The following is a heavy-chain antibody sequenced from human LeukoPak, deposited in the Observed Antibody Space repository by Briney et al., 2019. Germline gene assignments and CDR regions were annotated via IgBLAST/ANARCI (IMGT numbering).Heavy chain of an antibody. CDR1: GGSISSGDYY. CDR2: IHYSVST. Sequence: TLSLTCTVSGGSISSGDYYWSWIRQHRGKGVEWIGYIHYSVSTYYNPSLKSRVTISVDTSKKQFPLKLSSVTAADTAVYYCARVGVAAKSSRYFVYWGQGTLVTVSS. V-gene: IGHV4-31*03. CDR3: ARVGVAAKSSRYFVY. D-gene: IGHD2-15*01. J-gene: IGHJ4*02.